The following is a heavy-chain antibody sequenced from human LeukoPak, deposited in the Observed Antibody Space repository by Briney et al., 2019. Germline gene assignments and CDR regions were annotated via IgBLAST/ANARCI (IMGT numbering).Heavy chain of an antibody. Sequence: PGGSLRLSCAASGFTFSTYWMHWVRQAPGKGLVWVSHINSDESNTNYADSVKGRFTISRDNSKNTLYLQMNSLRAEDTAVYYCARMYSSSRTIVGWGQGTLVTVSS. J-gene: IGHJ4*02. CDR2: INSDESNT. CDR1: GFTFSTYW. V-gene: IGHV3-74*01. D-gene: IGHD6-13*01. CDR3: ARMYSSSRTIVG.